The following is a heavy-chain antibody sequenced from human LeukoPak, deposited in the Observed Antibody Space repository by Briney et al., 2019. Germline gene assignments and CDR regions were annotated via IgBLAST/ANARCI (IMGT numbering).Heavy chain of an antibody. D-gene: IGHD3-22*01. V-gene: IGHV1-69*05. CDR2: IIPIFGTA. J-gene: IGHJ4*02. Sequence: SVKASCKASGGTFSSYAISWVRQAPGQGREWMGRIIPIFGTANYAQKFQGRVTITTDESTSTAYMELSSLRSEDTAVYYCARAYYYASSGWSFDYWGQGTLVTVSS. CDR1: GGTFSSYA. CDR3: ARAYYYASSGWSFDY.